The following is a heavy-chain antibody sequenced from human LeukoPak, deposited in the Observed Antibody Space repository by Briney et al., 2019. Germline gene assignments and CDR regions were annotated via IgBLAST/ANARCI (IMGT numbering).Heavy chain of an antibody. CDR2: FYTTGST. CDR3: ARITGDYYGSGSYPSLLDY. CDR1: GGSISTGSYY. J-gene: IGHJ4*02. D-gene: IGHD3-10*01. Sequence: SQTLSLTCTVSGGSISTGSYYWSWIRQPAGKGLEWIGRFYTTGSTSYNPSLKSRVTISIDTSTNQFSLKLSSVTAADTAVYYCARITGDYYGSGSYPSLLDYWGQGTLVTVSS. V-gene: IGHV4-61*02.